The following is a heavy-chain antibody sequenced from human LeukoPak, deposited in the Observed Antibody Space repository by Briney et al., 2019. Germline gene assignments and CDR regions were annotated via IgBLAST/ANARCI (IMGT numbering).Heavy chain of an antibody. D-gene: IGHD4-17*01. J-gene: IGHJ6*02. CDR2: ISYDGSNK. Sequence: PGGSLRLSCAASGFTFSSYGMHWVRQAPGKGLEWVAVISYDGSNKYYADSVKGRFTISRDNSKNTLYLQTNSLRAEDTAVYYCAKGITVTSSYYYYGMDVWGQGTTVTVSS. CDR1: GFTFSSYG. V-gene: IGHV3-30*18. CDR3: AKGITVTSSYYYYGMDV.